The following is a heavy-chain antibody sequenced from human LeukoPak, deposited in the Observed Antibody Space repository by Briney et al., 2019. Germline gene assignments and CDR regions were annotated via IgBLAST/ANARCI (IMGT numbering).Heavy chain of an antibody. D-gene: IGHD1-1*01. CDR2: VSYDGSYK. CDR3: ARAPGYGAAYYFDY. V-gene: IGHV3-30*19. J-gene: IGHJ4*02. Sequence: GESLKISCKGSGYSFTSYWMHWVRQAPGKGLEWVAVVSYDGSYKYYADSVKGRFTISRDNSKNTLYLQMNSLRAEDTAVYYCARAPGYGAAYYFDYWGQGTLVTVSS. CDR1: GYSFTSYW.